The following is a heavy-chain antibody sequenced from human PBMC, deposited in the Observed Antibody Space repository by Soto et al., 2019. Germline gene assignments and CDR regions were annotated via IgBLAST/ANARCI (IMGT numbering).Heavy chain of an antibody. V-gene: IGHV3-30-3*01. CDR1: GFTFSSYA. Sequence: QVQLVESGGGVVQPGRSLRLSCAASGFTFSSYAMHWVRQAPGKGLEWVAVISYDGSNKYFADSVKGRFTISRDNSKNTLYLQMNSLRAEDTAVYYCARDRTWWRNVFDYWGQGTLVTVSS. CDR3: ARDRTWWRNVFDY. D-gene: IGHD2-8*02. J-gene: IGHJ4*02. CDR2: ISYDGSNK.